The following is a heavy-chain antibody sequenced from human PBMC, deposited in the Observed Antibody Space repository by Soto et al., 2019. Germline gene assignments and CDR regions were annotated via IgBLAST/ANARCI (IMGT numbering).Heavy chain of an antibody. D-gene: IGHD3-10*01. Sequence: VKVSCKASGYTFTSYAMHWVRQAPGQRLEWMGWINAGNGNTKYSQKFQGRVTITRDTSASTAYMELSSLRSEDTAVYYCARDYYYGSGSYPINWFDPWGQGTLVTVSS. CDR3: ARDYYYGSGSYPINWFDP. J-gene: IGHJ5*02. CDR2: INAGNGNT. CDR1: GYTFTSYA. V-gene: IGHV1-3*01.